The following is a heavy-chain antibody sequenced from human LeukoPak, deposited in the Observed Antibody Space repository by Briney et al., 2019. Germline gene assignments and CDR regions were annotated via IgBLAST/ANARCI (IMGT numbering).Heavy chain of an antibody. D-gene: IGHD4-17*01. J-gene: IGHJ3*02. CDR2: MYFSGST. CDR3: ARVRSLDAFDI. Sequence: SETLSLTCTVSGGSVSSSFYYWGWIRQPPGKGLEWIGSMYFSGSTHHNPSLKSRVTISVDTSKNQFSLKLTSVTAADTAVYYCARVRSLDAFDIWGQGTMVTVSS. CDR1: GGSVSSSFYY. V-gene: IGHV4-39*01.